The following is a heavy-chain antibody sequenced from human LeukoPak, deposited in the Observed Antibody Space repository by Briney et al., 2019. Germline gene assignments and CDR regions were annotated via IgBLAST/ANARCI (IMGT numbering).Heavy chain of an antibody. Sequence: CRSLRLSCAASGFTFDDYAMHWVRQAPGKGLEWVSGISWNRGSIGYADFVKGRFTISRDNAKNSLYLQMNSPRAEDTALYYCAKSIAARPPTGVGFRGALDYWGQGTLVTVSS. CDR1: GFTFDDYA. J-gene: IGHJ4*02. CDR2: ISWNRGSI. CDR3: AKSIAARPPTGVGFRGALDY. V-gene: IGHV3-9*01. D-gene: IGHD6-6*01.